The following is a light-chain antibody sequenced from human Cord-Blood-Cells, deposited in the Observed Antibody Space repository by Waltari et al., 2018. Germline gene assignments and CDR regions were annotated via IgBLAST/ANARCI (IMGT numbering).Light chain of an antibody. J-gene: IGLJ3*02. CDR2: DVG. Sequence: QSALTQPASVSGSPGQSITISCTGTSSDVGGYNYDPWYQQHPGKAPKIMIYDVGKRPSGVSNRFSGSKSGNTASLTISGLQAEDEADYYCSSYTSSSTSWVFGGGTKLTVL. V-gene: IGLV2-14*01. CDR3: SSYTSSSTSWV. CDR1: SSDVGGYNY.